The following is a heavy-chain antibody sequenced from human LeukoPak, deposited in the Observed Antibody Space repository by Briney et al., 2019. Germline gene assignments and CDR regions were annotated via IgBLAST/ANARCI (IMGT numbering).Heavy chain of an antibody. J-gene: IGHJ4*02. V-gene: IGHV3-9*01. CDR2: ISWNSGII. D-gene: IGHD3-22*01. CDR3: AKDFSEYYYDSSGYTFDY. CDR1: GFTFDDYA. Sequence: GGSLRLSCAASGFTFDDYAMHWVRQAPGKGLEWLSGISWNSGIIGYADSVKGRFTISRDNAKNSLYLQMSSLRAEDTALYYCAKDFSEYYYDSSGYTFDYWGQGTLVTVSS.